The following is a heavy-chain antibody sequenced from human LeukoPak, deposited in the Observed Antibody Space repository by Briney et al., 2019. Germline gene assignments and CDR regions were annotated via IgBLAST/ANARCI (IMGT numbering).Heavy chain of an antibody. D-gene: IGHD3-10*01. CDR3: ARDPLRFGELFGNWFDP. Sequence: ASVKVSCKASGYTFTSYCISWVRQAPGQGLEWVGWISAYNGNTNYAQKLQGRVTMTTDTSTSTAYMELRSLRSDDTAVYYCARDPLRFGELFGNWFDPWGQGTLVTVSS. V-gene: IGHV1-18*01. CDR1: GYTFTSYC. CDR2: ISAYNGNT. J-gene: IGHJ5*02.